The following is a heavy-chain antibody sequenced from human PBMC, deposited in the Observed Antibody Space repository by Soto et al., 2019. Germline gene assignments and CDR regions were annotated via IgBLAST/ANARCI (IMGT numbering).Heavy chain of an antibody. CDR3: ARGPNIVVVPAATPRGFDP. D-gene: IGHD2-2*01. CDR2: IIPIFGTA. CDR1: GGTFSSYA. J-gene: IGHJ5*02. Sequence: ASVKVSCKASGGTFSSYAISWVRQAPGQGLEWMGGIIPIFGTANYAQKFQGRVTITADESTSTAYMELSSLRSEDTAVYYCARGPNIVVVPAATPRGFDPWGQGTLVTVSS. V-gene: IGHV1-69*13.